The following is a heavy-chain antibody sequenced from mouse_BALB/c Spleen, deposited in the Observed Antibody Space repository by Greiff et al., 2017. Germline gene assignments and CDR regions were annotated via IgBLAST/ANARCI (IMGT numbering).Heavy chain of an antibody. CDR1: GFSLSTSGMG. D-gene: IGHD2-4*01. Sequence: QVTLKESGPGILQPSQTLSLTCSFSGFSLSTSGMGVSWIRQPSGKGLEWLAHIYWDDDKRYNPSLKSRLTISKDTSRNQVFLKITSVDTADTATYYCARRGYYDYDGPHYYAMDYWGQGTSVTVSS. V-gene: IGHV8-12*01. J-gene: IGHJ4*01. CDR2: IYWDDDK. CDR3: ARRGYYDYDGPHYYAMDY.